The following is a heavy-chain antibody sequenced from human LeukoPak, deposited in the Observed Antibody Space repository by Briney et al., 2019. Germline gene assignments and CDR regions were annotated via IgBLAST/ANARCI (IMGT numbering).Heavy chain of an antibody. V-gene: IGHV1-69*13. CDR2: IIPIFGTA. D-gene: IGHD2-2*01. CDR1: GGTFSSYA. CDR3: ARVGYCSSTSCYANYYYGMDV. J-gene: IGHJ6*02. Sequence: SVKVSCKASGGTFSSYAISWVRQAPGQGLEWMGGIIPIFGTANNAQKFQGRVTITADESTSTAYMELSSLRSEDTAVYYCARVGYCSSTSCYANYYYGMDVWGQGTTVTVSS.